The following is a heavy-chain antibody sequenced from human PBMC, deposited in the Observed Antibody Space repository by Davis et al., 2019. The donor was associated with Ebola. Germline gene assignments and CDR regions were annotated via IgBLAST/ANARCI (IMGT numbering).Heavy chain of an antibody. J-gene: IGHJ4*02. V-gene: IGHV3-23*01. CDR1: GFTFSNFA. D-gene: IGHD6-19*01. CDR3: AKDGQWLVGYFDY. CDR2: ISGSGGST. Sequence: GESLKISCAASGFTFSNFAMSWVRQAPGKGLGWVSAISGSGGSTYYADSVKGRFTISRDNSKNTLYLQMNSLRAEDTAVYYCAKDGQWLVGYFDYWGQGTLVTVSS.